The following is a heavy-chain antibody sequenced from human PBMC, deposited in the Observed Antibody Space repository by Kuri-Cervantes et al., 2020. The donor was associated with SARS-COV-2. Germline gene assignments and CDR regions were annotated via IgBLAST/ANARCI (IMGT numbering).Heavy chain of an antibody. CDR3: ARGHIVVVPAARNWFDP. CDR2: INHSGST. D-gene: IGHD2-2*01. CDR1: GGSFSGYY. Sequence: SETLSLTCAVYGGSFSGYYWSWIRQPPGKGLEWIGEINHSGSTNYNPSLKSRVTISVDTSKNQFPLKLSSVTAADTAVYYCARGHIVVVPAARNWFDPWGQGTLVTVSS. J-gene: IGHJ5*02. V-gene: IGHV4-34*01.